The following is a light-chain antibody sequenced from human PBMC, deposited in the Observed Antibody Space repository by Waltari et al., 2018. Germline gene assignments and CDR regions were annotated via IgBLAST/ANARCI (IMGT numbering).Light chain of an antibody. J-gene: IGKJ3*01. Sequence: EIVLTQSPAILSLSPGASAPLPCRASQFVSSSLALYQQKPGQAPRLLIYDASKRATGIAARFSGSASGTDFTLTISTLEPEDFAVYYCQHRGNWSLFTFGPGTKVDIK. CDR3: QHRGNWSLFT. CDR1: QFVSSS. CDR2: DAS. V-gene: IGKV3-11*01.